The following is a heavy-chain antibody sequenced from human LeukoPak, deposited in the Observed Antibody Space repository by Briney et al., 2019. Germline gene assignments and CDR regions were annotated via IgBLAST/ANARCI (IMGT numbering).Heavy chain of an antibody. D-gene: IGHD4-17*01. CDR1: GFTFSRYD. J-gene: IGHJ4*02. V-gene: IGHV3-23*01. CDR2: ITDSGGST. Sequence: GGSLRLSCAASGFTFSRYDMSRVRQAPGKGLEWVSAITDSGGSTYYADSVRGRFTISRDDSKNTLYLLMNSLRAEDTAVYYCAKEDTLTTVYFDYWGQGTPVTVSS. CDR3: AKEDTLTTVYFDY.